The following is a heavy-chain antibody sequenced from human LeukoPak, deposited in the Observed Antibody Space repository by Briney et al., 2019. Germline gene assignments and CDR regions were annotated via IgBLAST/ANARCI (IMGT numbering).Heavy chain of an antibody. Sequence: PGRSLRLSCAASGFTFSTYAIHWVRQAPGKGLEWVAVISYDGRNKHYAESVKGRFTISRDNSKNTLYLEMSSLGPEDTAVYYCARAGYCSRTSCYFYYYGMDVWGQGTTVTVSS. CDR3: ARAGYCSRTSCYFYYYGMDV. V-gene: IGHV3-30*04. CDR2: ISYDGRNK. D-gene: IGHD2-2*01. J-gene: IGHJ6*02. CDR1: GFTFSTYA.